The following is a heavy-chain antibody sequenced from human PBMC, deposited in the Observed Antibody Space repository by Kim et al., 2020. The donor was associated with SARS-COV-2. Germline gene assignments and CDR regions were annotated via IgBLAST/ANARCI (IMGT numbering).Heavy chain of an antibody. D-gene: IGHD6-19*01. Sequence: NPSLNSRVTISVDTSNNHFSLKLTSVTAADTSKYYCARPGSVSGWFYFDSWGLGTLVTVSS. J-gene: IGHJ4*02. CDR3: ARPGSVSGWFYFDS. V-gene: IGHV4-39*01.